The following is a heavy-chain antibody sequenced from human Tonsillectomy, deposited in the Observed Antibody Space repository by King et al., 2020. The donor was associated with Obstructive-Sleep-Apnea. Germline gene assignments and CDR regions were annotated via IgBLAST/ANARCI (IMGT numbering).Heavy chain of an antibody. D-gene: IGHD3-10*01. V-gene: IGHV7-4-1*02. CDR2: INTNTGNP. CDR3: ATFGFGELSVAFDI. J-gene: IGHJ3*02. CDR1: GYTFTSYA. Sequence: VQLVESGSELKKPGASVKVSCKASGYTFTSYAMNWVRQAPGQGLEWMGWINTNTGNPTYAQGFTGRFVFSLDTSVSTAYLQISSLKAEETAVYYCATFGFGELSVAFDIWGQGTMVTVSS.